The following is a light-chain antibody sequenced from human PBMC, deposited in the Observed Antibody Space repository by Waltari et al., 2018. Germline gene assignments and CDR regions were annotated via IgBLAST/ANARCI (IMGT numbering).Light chain of an antibody. Sequence: DIQMTQSPSSLSASVGDRVTVTCRASPSVSSNLNWYQQKPGKAPKLLIYAASSLQSGVPSRFTGSGSGTDFTLTISSLQPEDSATYYCQQSYSTPYTFGQGTKVEIK. CDR2: AAS. CDR3: QQSYSTPYT. CDR1: PSVSSN. V-gene: IGKV1-39*01. J-gene: IGKJ2*01.